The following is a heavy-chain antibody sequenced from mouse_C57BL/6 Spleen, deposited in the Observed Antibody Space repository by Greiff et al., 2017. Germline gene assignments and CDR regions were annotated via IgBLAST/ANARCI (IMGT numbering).Heavy chain of an antibody. D-gene: IGHD2-1*01. CDR2: IWWDDDK. CDR1: GFSLSTFGMG. V-gene: IGHV8-8*01. CDR3: ARIDYYGNLSWFAY. J-gene: IGHJ3*01. Sequence: QVTLKVSGPGILQPSQTLSLTCSFSGFSLSTFGMGVGWIRQPSGKGLEWLAHIWWDDDKYYNPALKSRLTISKGTSKNQVFLKIANVDTADTAPYYCARIDYYGNLSWFAYWGQGTLVTVSA.